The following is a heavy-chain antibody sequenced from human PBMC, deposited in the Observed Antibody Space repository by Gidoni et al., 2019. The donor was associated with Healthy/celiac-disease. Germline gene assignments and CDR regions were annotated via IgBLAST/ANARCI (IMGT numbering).Heavy chain of an antibody. J-gene: IGHJ4*02. CDR3: ARATYYYGSGSSIRVWYFDY. CDR2: IYYSGST. D-gene: IGHD3-10*01. V-gene: IGHV4-39*01. CDR1: GGSISSSSYY. Sequence: QLQLQESRPGLVKPSETLSLTCTVSGGSISSSSYYWGWIRQPPGKGLEWIGSIYYSGSTYYKPSLKSRVTISVDTSKNQFSLKLSSVTAADTAVYYCARATYYYGSGSSIRVWYFDYWGQGTLVTVSS.